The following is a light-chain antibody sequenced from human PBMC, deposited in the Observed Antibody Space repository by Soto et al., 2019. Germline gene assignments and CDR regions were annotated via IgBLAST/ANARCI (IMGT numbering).Light chain of an antibody. CDR3: QQNYTPPS. CDR2: WAS. V-gene: IGKV4-1*01. J-gene: IGKJ2*01. CDR1: QSVLYRSNNKNQ. Sequence: DIVMTQSPDSLAVSLGERATISCKSSQSVLYRSNNKNQLAWYQQKPGQPPKLLIYWASTRESGVSDRFSGSGSGTAFTLTICSLQAEDVAVYYCQQNYTPPSFGQGTKLEIK.